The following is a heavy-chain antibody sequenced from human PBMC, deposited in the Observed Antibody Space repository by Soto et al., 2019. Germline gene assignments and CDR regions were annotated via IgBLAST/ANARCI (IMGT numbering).Heavy chain of an antibody. CDR3: AHRPDCWSTSRFYFDY. CDR1: GFSLSTSGVG. D-gene: IGHD3-3*01. V-gene: IGHV2-5*02. CDR2: VYWDGEK. J-gene: IGHJ4*02. Sequence: QITLKESGPTLVKPTQTLTLTCTFSGFSLSTSGVGVGWVRQPPGKALEWLALVYWDGEKRYSPSLKSRLTITKDTSKNQVVLTMTNVDPVDTATYYCAHRPDCWSTSRFYFDYWGQGILVTVSS.